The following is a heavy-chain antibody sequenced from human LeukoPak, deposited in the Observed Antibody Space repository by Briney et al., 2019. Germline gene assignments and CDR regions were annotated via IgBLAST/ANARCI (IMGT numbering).Heavy chain of an antibody. V-gene: IGHV3-23*01. CDR1: GFTSSNHG. Sequence: GGSLRLSCAASGFTSSNHGMNWVRQAPGKGLEWVSGISPSGDITYYADSVKGRLTISRDNSKNTLYLEVISLTAEDTAVYYCAKDDAWLRFGEWSQGTLVTVSS. D-gene: IGHD3-10*01. J-gene: IGHJ4*02. CDR3: AKDDAWLRFGE. CDR2: ISPSGDIT.